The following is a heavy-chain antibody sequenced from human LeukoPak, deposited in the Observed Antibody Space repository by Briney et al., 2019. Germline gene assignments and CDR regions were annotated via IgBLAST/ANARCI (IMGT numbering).Heavy chain of an antibody. CDR2: IYHSGST. D-gene: IGHD6-13*01. Sequence: SGTLSLTCAVSGGSISSSNWWSWVRQPPGKGLEWIGEIYHSGSTNYNPSLKSRVTISVDKSKNQFSLKVSSVTAADTAVYYCARHSGGIAAAGFDYWGQGTLVTVSS. CDR1: GGSISSSNW. CDR3: ARHSGGIAAAGFDY. J-gene: IGHJ4*02. V-gene: IGHV4-4*02.